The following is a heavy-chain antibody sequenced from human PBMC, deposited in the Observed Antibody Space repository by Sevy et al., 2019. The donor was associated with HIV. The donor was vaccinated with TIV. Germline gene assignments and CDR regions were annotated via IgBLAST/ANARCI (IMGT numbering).Heavy chain of an antibody. CDR1: GFTFSSYG. CDR3: AKTGGLSHGMDV. D-gene: IGHD2-15*01. V-gene: IGHV3-30*18. J-gene: IGHJ6*02. CDR2: ISYDGSNK. Sequence: GGSLRLSCAASGFTFSSYGMHWVRQAPGKGLEWVAVISYDGSNKYYADSVKGRFTISRDNSKNTLYLQMNSLRAEDTAVYYCAKTGGLSHGMDVWGQGTTVTVSS.